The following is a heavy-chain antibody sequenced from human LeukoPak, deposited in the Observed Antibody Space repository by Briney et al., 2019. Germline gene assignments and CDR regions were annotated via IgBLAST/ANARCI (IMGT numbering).Heavy chain of an antibody. CDR3: ARVYDSSGYYLDY. CDR1: GGSISSGGYY. V-gene: IGHV4-31*03. J-gene: IGHJ4*02. Sequence: SQTLSLTCTVSGGSISSGGYYWSWIRQHPGKGLEWIGYIYYSGSTYYNPSLKSRVTISVDTSKNQFSLKLSSVTAADTAVYYCARVYDSSGYYLDYWGQGTLSPSPQ. D-gene: IGHD3-22*01. CDR2: IYYSGST.